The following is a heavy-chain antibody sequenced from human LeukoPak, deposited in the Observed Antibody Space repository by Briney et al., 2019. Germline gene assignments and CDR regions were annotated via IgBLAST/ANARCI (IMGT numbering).Heavy chain of an antibody. V-gene: IGHV4-59*08. CDR2: TSFSGST. D-gene: IGHD3-9*01. Sequence: PSETLSLTCTVSGASISSYYWIWIRQPPGKGLEWFGFTSFSGSTNHNPSLKSRVTISVDTSRNQFYLRLNAMTAADTAVYCCARRNYDILTGFYGGGTYNYYYTDVWGKGTTVIVSS. CDR1: GASISSYY. J-gene: IGHJ6*03. CDR3: ARRNYDILTGFYGGGTYNYYYTDV.